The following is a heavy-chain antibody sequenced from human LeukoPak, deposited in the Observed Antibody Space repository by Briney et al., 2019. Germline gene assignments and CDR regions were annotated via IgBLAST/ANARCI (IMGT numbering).Heavy chain of an antibody. Sequence: PETLSLTCAVSGYSISSGYYWGWIRQPPGKGLEWIGSIYHSGSTYYNPSLKSRVTISVDTSKNQFSLKLSSVTAADTAVYYCARLRDYYYMDVWGKGTTVTVSS. J-gene: IGHJ6*03. V-gene: IGHV4-38-2*01. CDR3: ARLRDYYYMDV. CDR1: GYSISSGYY. CDR2: IYHSGST.